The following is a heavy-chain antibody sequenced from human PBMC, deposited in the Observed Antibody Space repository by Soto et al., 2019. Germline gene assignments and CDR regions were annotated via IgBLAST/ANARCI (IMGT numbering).Heavy chain of an antibody. CDR2: ISRSGDII. V-gene: IGHV3-48*03. J-gene: IGHJ6*02. D-gene: IGHD1-7*01. CDR3: AGAKGELRYYDHGMDV. CDR1: GFTFSSYE. Sequence: EVQLVESGGGLVQPGESLRLSCTASGFTFSSYEMYWVRQAPGKGLEWVSHISRSGDIIYYADSVKGRFTISRDNAKNSLHLQTNSLRAEDTTVYYCAGAKGELRYYDHGMDVWGQGTTVTVSS.